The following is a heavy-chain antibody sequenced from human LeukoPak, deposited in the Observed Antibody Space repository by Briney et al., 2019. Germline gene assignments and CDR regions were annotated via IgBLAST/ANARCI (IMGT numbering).Heavy chain of an antibody. V-gene: IGHV3-66*01. CDR3: AGNNPCYYDSSGYYGSHY. D-gene: IGHD3-22*01. J-gene: IGHJ4*02. CDR1: GFTVSSNY. CDR2: IYSGGST. Sequence: GGSLRLSCAASGFTVSSNYMSWVRQAPGKGLEWVSVIYSGGSTYYADSVKGRFTISRDNSKNKLYLQMNSLRAEDTAVYYCAGNNPCYYDSSGYYGSHYWGQGTLVTVSS.